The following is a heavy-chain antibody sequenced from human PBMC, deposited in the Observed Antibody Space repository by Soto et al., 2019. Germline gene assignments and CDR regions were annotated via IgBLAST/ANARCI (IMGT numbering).Heavy chain of an antibody. V-gene: IGHV1-46*01. CDR1: GYTFTSYY. CDR2: INPSGGST. D-gene: IGHD2-21*02. Sequence: PSVKVSCKASGYTFTSYYMHWVRQAPGQGLEWMGIINPSGGSTSYAQKFQGRVTMTRDTSTSTVYMELSSLRSEDTAVYYCARPQGDLDAFDIWGQGTMVTVSS. J-gene: IGHJ3*02. CDR3: ARPQGDLDAFDI.